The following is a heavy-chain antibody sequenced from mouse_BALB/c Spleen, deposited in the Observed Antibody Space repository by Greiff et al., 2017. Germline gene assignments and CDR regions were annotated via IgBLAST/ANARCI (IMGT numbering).Heavy chain of an antibody. CDR3: ARHSDYGLDY. CDR1: GFTFSSYG. D-gene: IGHD1-2*01. J-gene: IGHJ2*01. Sequence: EVKLVESGGDLVKPGGSLKLSCAASGFTFSSYGMSWVRQTPEKRLELVAAINSNGGSTYYPDTVKGRFTISRDNAKNTLYLQMSSLKSEDTALYYCARHSDYGLDYWGQGTTLTVSS. CDR2: INSNGGST. V-gene: IGHV5-6-2*01.